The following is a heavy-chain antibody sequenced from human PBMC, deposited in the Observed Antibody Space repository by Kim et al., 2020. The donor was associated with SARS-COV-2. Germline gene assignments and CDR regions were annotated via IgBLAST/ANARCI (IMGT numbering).Heavy chain of an antibody. D-gene: IGHD6-19*01. CDR3: ATPNSSGRAY. Sequence: STYYADSVKGRFTISRDNSKNTLYLQMNSLRAEDTAVYYCATPNSSGRAYWGQGTLVTVSS. CDR2: ST. J-gene: IGHJ4*02. V-gene: IGHV3-23*01.